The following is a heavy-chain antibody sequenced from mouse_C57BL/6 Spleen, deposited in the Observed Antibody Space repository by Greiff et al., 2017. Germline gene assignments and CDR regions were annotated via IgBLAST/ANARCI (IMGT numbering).Heavy chain of an antibody. J-gene: IGHJ4*01. CDR1: GFTFSSYA. CDR2: ISDGGSYT. CDR3: ARDDKEDYAMDY. Sequence: EVQVVESGGGLVKPGGSLKLSCAASGFTFSSYAMSWVRQTPEKRLEWVATISDGGSYTYYPDNVKGRFTISRDNAKNNLYLQMSHLKSEDTAMYYCARDDKEDYAMDYWGQGTSVTVSS. V-gene: IGHV5-4*01.